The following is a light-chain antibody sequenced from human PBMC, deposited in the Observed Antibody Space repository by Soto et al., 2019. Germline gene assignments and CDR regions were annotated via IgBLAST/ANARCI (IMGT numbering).Light chain of an antibody. V-gene: IGLV2-8*01. Sequence: SVLTQPPSASGVPGHSVPIFFTGNSSDVGGYDYVSWYQQHPGKAPKLILYEISERPSGVPDRFSGSKSGNTASLTVSGLQAEDEADYYCSSYAGSNNCVFGTGTKVTVL. CDR1: SSDVGGYDY. CDR2: EIS. J-gene: IGLJ1*01. CDR3: SSYAGSNNCV.